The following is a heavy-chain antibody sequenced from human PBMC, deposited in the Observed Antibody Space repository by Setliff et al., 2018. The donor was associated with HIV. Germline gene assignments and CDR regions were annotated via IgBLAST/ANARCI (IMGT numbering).Heavy chain of an antibody. CDR3: AAKPMIRGRPFAF. D-gene: IGHD3-10*01. Sequence: SETLSLTCAVYGASFTGYYWNWIRQLPGKAFEWIGEINHSGVTYYNPSFKSRVNISLDLSKNQFSLRLTGLSGADTATYFCAAKPMIRGRPFAFWGQPTLVTVSS. J-gene: IGHJ4*02. V-gene: IGHV4-34*01. CDR1: GASFTGYY. CDR2: INHSGVT.